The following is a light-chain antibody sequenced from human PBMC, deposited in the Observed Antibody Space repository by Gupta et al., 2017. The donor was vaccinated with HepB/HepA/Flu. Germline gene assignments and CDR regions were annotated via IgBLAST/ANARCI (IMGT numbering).Light chain of an antibody. V-gene: IGKV1-6*01. CDR3: RQYYYHAWT. CDR2: GAS. CDR1: QDIRND. J-gene: IGKJ1*01. Sequence: AIQMTQSPSSLSASVGDTVTITCRASQDIRNDLGWYQQRPGKAPKALIYGASNLQSEVPSRFSGSGSGTEFTLTISSLQPEDFGTYYCRQYYYHAWTFGQGTKVETK.